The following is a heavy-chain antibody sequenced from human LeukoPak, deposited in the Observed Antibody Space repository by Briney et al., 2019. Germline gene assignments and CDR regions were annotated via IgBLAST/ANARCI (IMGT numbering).Heavy chain of an antibody. CDR3: AKDRGTYFFSDY. D-gene: IGHD1-26*01. J-gene: IGHJ4*02. CDR2: IRFDGTNK. CDR1: GGSISSGSYY. Sequence: LSLTCTVSGGSISSGSYYWSWIRQPAGKGLEWMAYIRFDGTNKYYAESVKGRFTISRDNSKNTLYLQMNSLKPEDAAIYYCAKDRGTYFFSDYWGQGTLVTVSS. V-gene: IGHV3-30*02.